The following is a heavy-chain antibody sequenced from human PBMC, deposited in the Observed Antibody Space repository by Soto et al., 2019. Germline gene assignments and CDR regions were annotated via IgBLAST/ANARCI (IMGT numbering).Heavy chain of an antibody. CDR2: INSDGSST. CDR1: GFTFSSYW. Sequence: GGSLRLSCAASGFTFSSYWMHWVRQAPGKGLVWVSRINSDGSSTSYADSVKGRFTISRDNAKNTLYLQMNSLRAEDTAVYYCAMGYMAGSRYFDYWGQGTLVTVSS. J-gene: IGHJ4*02. D-gene: IGHD6-19*01. CDR3: AMGYMAGSRYFDY. V-gene: IGHV3-74*01.